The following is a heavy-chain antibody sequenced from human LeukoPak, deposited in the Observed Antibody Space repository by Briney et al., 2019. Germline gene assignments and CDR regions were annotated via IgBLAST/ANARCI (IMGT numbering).Heavy chain of an antibody. J-gene: IGHJ4*02. Sequence: SETLSPTCAVYSGSFSGYYWSWIRQPPGKGLEWIGEINRGGSTNYNPSLKSRVTISVDTSKNQFSLKLTSVTAADTAVYYCARGYGSGSYYNYWGQGTLVTVSS. CDR1: SGSFSGYY. CDR2: INRGGST. V-gene: IGHV4-34*01. D-gene: IGHD3-10*01. CDR3: ARGYGSGSYYNY.